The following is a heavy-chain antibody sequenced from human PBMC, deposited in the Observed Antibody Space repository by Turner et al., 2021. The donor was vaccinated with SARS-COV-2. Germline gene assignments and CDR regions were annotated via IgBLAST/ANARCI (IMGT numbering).Heavy chain of an antibody. V-gene: IGHV3-23*01. CDR2: ISGSGGIT. D-gene: IGHD2-2*01. CDR3: AKDRVGGPIIVVPAATLDY. J-gene: IGHJ4*02. Sequence: EVQLLESGGGLVQPGGSLRLSCAASGFTFSSYAMGWVRPAPGKGLEWVSAISGSGGITYYADSVKGRFTISRDNSKNTLYLQMNSLRTEDTAVYYCAKDRVGGPIIVVPAATLDYWGQGTLVTVSS. CDR1: GFTFSSYA.